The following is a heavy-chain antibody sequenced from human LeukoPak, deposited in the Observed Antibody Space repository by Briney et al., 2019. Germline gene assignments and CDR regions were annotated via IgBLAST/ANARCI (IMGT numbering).Heavy chain of an antibody. J-gene: IGHJ1*01. Sequence: ASVKVSCKASGYTFTSYGISWVRQAPGQGLEWMGWISAYNGNTNYAQKLQGRVTMTTDTSTSTAYMELRSLRSDDTAVHYCARDHGDYDSSGYYSRYFQHWGQGTLVTVSS. CDR3: ARDHGDYDSSGYYSRYFQH. CDR1: GYTFTSYG. V-gene: IGHV1-18*01. CDR2: ISAYNGNT. D-gene: IGHD3-22*01.